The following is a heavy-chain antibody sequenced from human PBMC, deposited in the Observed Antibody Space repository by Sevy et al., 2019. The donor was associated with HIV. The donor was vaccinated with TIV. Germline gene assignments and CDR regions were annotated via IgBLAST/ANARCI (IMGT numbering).Heavy chain of an antibody. CDR1: GFTFDDYA. Sequence: GGSLRLSCVASGFTFDDYAMHWVRQAPGKGPEWVSGRSWNSGSIGYAESVKGRFTISRDNAKNSLYLQMNSLRVEDTALYYCAKGIGYSNGWYSWFDSWGQGTLLTVSS. J-gene: IGHJ5*01. CDR3: AKGIGYSNGWYSWFDS. CDR2: RSWNSGSI. V-gene: IGHV3-9*01. D-gene: IGHD6-19*01.